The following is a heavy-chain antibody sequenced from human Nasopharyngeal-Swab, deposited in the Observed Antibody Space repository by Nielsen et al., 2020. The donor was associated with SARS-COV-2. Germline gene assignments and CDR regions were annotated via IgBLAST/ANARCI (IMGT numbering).Heavy chain of an antibody. CDR2: IWYDGSNK. CDR1: GFTFSSYG. D-gene: IGHD1-7*01. Sequence: GESLKISCAASGFTFSSYGMHWVRQAPGKGLEWVAVIWYDGSNKYYADSVKGRFTISRDNSKNTLYLQMNSLRAEDTAVYYCARDGNNGGTGTTSDWFDPWGQGTLVTVSS. V-gene: IGHV3-33*01. CDR3: ARDGNNGGTGTTSDWFDP. J-gene: IGHJ5*02.